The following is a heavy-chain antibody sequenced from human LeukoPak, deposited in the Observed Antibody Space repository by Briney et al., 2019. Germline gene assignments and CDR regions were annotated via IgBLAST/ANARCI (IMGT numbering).Heavy chain of an antibody. Sequence: SETLPLTCAVSGGSISSSNWWSWVRQPPGKGLEWIGEIYHSGSTNYNPSLKSRVTISVDKSKNQFSLKLSSVTAADTAVYYCARYNYDFWSGYYPHWGQGTLVTVSS. J-gene: IGHJ4*02. CDR3: ARYNYDFWSGYYPH. V-gene: IGHV4-4*02. D-gene: IGHD3-3*01. CDR1: GGSISSSNW. CDR2: IYHSGST.